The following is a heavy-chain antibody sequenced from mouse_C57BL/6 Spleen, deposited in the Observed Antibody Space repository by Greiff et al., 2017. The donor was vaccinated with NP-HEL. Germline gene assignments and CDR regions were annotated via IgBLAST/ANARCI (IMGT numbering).Heavy chain of an antibody. Sequence: VQLQQPGAELVMPGASVKLSCQASGYTFTSYWMHWVKQRPGQGLEWIGEIDPSDSYTNYNQKFKGKSTLTVDKSSSTAYMQLSSLTSEDSAVYYCARRTDGYSWYFDVWGTGTTVTVSS. CDR3: ARRTDGYSWYFDV. D-gene: IGHD2-3*01. V-gene: IGHV1-69*01. CDR2: IDPSDSYT. J-gene: IGHJ1*03. CDR1: GYTFTSYW.